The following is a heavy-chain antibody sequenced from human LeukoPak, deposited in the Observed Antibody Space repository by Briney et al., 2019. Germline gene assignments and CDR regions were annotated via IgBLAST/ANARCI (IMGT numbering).Heavy chain of an antibody. J-gene: IGHJ6*02. V-gene: IGHV4-59*08. CDR1: GGSISSYY. CDR3: ARHVSGDYAWLDV. Sequence: PSETLSLTCTVSGGSISSYYWSWIRQSPGKGLEWIGYIYYSGSTNYNPSLKSRVTMSVDTSKRQFSLKLSSVTAADTAVYYCARHVSGDYAWLDVWGQGTTVTVSS. D-gene: IGHD4-17*01. CDR2: IYYSGST.